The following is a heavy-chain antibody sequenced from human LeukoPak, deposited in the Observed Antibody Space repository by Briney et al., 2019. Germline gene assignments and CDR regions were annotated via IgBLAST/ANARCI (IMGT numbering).Heavy chain of an antibody. V-gene: IGHV3-30*02. Sequence: GGSLRLSCAASGFTFSSYSMNWVRQAPGKGLEWVAYIRHDENDKYHVEGRFTISRDNSKNTLFLQMNSLRPEDTAVYYCAKDEGIRCLNGDCPFDHWGQGILVTVSP. CDR3: AKDEGIRCLNGDCPFDH. J-gene: IGHJ4*02. D-gene: IGHD2-21*01. CDR2: IRHDENDK. CDR1: GFTFSSYS.